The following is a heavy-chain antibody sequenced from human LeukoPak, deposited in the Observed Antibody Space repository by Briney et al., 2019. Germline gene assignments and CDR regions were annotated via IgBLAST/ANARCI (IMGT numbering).Heavy chain of an antibody. D-gene: IGHD3-22*01. V-gene: IGHV4-34*01. CDR2: INHSGST. CDR1: GGSFSGYY. CDR3: ARRYYDSSGSAYFQH. J-gene: IGHJ1*01. Sequence: PSETLSLTCAVYGGSFSGYYWSWIRQPPGKGLEWIGEINHSGSTNYNPSLKSRVTISVDTSKNQFSLKLSSVTAADTAVYYCARRYYDSSGSAYFQHWGQGTLVTVSS.